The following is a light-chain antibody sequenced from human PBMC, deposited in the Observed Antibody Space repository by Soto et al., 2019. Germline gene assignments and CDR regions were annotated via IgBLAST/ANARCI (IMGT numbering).Light chain of an antibody. CDR3: QQYNNWPPYT. CDR2: GAS. CDR1: QSVSSN. J-gene: IGKJ2*01. Sequence: EIVMTQSPATLSLSPVERATLSCRASQSVSSNLAWYQQKPGQAPRLLIYGASTRATGIPARFSGSGSGTEFTLTISSLQSEDFAVYYCQQYNNWPPYTFGQGTKVDIK. V-gene: IGKV3-15*01.